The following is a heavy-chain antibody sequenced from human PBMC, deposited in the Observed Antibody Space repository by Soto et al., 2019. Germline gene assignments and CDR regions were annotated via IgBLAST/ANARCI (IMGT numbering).Heavy chain of an antibody. J-gene: IGHJ6*02. CDR2: IYYSGST. Sequence: SETLSLTCTVSGGSISSGGYCWSWIRQHPGKGLEWIGYIYYSGSTYYNPSLKSRVTISVDTSKNQFSLKLSSVTAADTAVYYCARDPRYCSSTSCGRGYYYYYGMDVWGQGTTVTVSS. CDR3: ARDPRYCSSTSCGRGYYYYYGMDV. CDR1: GGSISSGGYC. D-gene: IGHD2-2*01. V-gene: IGHV4-31*03.